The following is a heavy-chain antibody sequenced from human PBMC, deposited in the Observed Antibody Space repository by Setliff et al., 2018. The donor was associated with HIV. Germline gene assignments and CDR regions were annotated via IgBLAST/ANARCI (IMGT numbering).Heavy chain of an antibody. Sequence: SETLSLTCTVSGGSITGHYWSWIRQPPGKGLEWIGYIHYSGSSNYNPSLKSRVSISLDTSKKQVSLKLSSVTAADTAVYYCARASGDTSKFVNYYYYYMDVWGKGTTVTVSS. CDR1: GGSITGHY. V-gene: IGHV4-59*11. CDR3: ARASGDTSKFVNYYYYYMDV. J-gene: IGHJ6*03. D-gene: IGHD6-19*01. CDR2: IHYSGSS.